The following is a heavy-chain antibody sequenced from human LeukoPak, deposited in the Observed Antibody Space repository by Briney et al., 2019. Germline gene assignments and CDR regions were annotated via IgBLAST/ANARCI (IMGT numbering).Heavy chain of an antibody. CDR2: ISSSSSYI. CDR1: GFTFSTYS. Sequence: GGSLRLSCAASGFTFSTYSMNWVRQAPGKGLEWVSSISSSSSYIYYADSEQGRFTISRDNAKNSLYLQMNSLRAEDAAVYYCARGPDYYGSGSYYWGQGTLVTVSS. J-gene: IGHJ4*02. V-gene: IGHV3-21*01. D-gene: IGHD3-10*01. CDR3: ARGPDYYGSGSYY.